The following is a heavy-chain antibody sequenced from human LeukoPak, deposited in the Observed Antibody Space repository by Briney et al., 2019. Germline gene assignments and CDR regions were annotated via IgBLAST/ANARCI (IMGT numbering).Heavy chain of an antibody. CDR3: ASRYCSSTSCYHFNWFDP. CDR1: GGTFSSYA. J-gene: IGHJ5*02. Sequence: SSVKVSCKASGGTFSSYAISWVRQAPGQGLEWMGGIIPIFGTANYAQKFQGRVTITADESTSTAYMELSSLRSEDMAVYYCASRYCSSTSCYHFNWFDPWGQGTLVTVSS. V-gene: IGHV1-69*13. D-gene: IGHD2-2*01. CDR2: IIPIFGTA.